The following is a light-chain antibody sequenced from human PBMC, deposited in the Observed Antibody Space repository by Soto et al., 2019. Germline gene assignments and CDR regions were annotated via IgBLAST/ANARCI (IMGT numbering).Light chain of an antibody. V-gene: IGKV3-15*01. Sequence: EILLTQSPATLSVSPGERATLSCRASQSVSGDLAWYHHKPGQAPRLLIYDASTRALDTPARLAGSGAGTEFTLTISSLKSEDFAVYFCQQYNNSPITFGQGTRLEI. CDR3: QQYNNSPIT. CDR1: QSVSGD. J-gene: IGKJ5*01. CDR2: DAS.